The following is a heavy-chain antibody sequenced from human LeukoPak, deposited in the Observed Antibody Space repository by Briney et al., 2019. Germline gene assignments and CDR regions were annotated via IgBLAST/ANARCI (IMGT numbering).Heavy chain of an antibody. D-gene: IGHD5-12*01. CDR2: IIPIFGTA. Sequence: SVKLSCKASGGTFSRYAISWVRQAPGQGLEWMGGIIPIFGTANYAQKFQGRVTITADESTSTAYMEVSRLRSEDTAVYYCARAYSGYDFFDYWGQGILVTVSS. V-gene: IGHV1-69*13. CDR1: GGTFSRYA. J-gene: IGHJ4*02. CDR3: ARAYSGYDFFDY.